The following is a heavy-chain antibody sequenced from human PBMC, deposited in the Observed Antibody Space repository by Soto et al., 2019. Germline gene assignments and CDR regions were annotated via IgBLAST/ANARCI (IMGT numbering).Heavy chain of an antibody. J-gene: IGHJ4*02. CDR1: GFTFSSYG. V-gene: IGHV3-33*01. CDR3: AREYSSGWYGFDY. CDR2: IWYDGSNK. Sequence: ESGGGVVPPGRSLRLSCAASGFTFSSYGMHWVRQAPGKGLEWVAVIWYDGSNKYYADSVKGRFTISRDNSKNTLYLQMNSLRAEDTAVYYCAREYSSGWYGFDYWGQGTLVTVSS. D-gene: IGHD6-19*01.